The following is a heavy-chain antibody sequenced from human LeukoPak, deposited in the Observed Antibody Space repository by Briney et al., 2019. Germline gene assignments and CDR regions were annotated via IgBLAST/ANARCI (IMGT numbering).Heavy chain of an antibody. CDR3: ARAPGLRLGELSLYYYYYGMDX. D-gene: IGHD3-16*02. CDR2: IYTSGST. V-gene: IGHV4-61*02. Sequence: SETLSLTCTVSGGSISSGSYYWSWIRQPAGKGLEWIGRIYTSGSTNYNPSLKSRVTVSVDTSKNQFSLKLSSVTAADTAVYYCARAPGLRLGELSLYYYYYGMDXXXQXTXVTVSS. CDR1: GGSISSGSYY. J-gene: IGHJ6*02.